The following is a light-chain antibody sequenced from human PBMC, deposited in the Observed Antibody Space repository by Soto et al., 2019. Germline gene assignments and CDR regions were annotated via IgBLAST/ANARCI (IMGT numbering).Light chain of an antibody. CDR2: DDS. V-gene: IGLV3-21*02. Sequence: SYELTQPPSVSVAPGQTARITCGGDNIRTKSVHWYEQKPGQAPVLVVSDDSDRPSGIPERLSGSKSGNTAILTISRVEAGDEADYCCQVWDSSSDHWVFGGGTQLTVL. CDR3: QVWDSSSDHWV. CDR1: NIRTKS. J-gene: IGLJ3*02.